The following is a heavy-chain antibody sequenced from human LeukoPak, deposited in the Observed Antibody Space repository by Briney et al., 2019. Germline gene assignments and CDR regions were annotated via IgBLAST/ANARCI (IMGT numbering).Heavy chain of an antibody. Sequence: SETLSLTCAVYGGSFSGYYWSWIRQPPGKGLEWIGEINHSGSTNYNPSLKSRVTISVDTSKNQFSLKLSSVTAADTAVCYCLRRSSDGSGRNWFDPWGQGTLVTVSS. CDR2: INHSGST. D-gene: IGHD3-10*01. V-gene: IGHV4-34*01. CDR1: GGSFSGYY. CDR3: LRRSSDGSGRNWFDP. J-gene: IGHJ5*02.